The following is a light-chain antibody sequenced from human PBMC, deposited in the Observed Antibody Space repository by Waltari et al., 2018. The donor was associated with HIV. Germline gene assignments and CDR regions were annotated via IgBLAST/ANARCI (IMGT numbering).Light chain of an antibody. CDR3: SSYKNNNTIV. CDR2: EVK. V-gene: IGLV2-18*02. J-gene: IGLJ1*01. CDR1: RRDIGSSYH. Sequence: QSALTQPPSVSASPGQSVTISCTGTRRDIGSSYHVSWYLPPPGTAPRIIIYEVKNRPSGVPDRFSASKSGNTASLTISGLQAEDEADYYCSSYKNNNTIVFGTGTKVTVL.